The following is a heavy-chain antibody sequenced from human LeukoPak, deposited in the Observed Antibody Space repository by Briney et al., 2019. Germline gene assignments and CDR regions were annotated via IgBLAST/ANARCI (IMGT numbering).Heavy chain of an antibody. D-gene: IGHD6-13*01. CDR3: ARVPISIAAAGYYFDY. J-gene: IGHJ4*02. CDR2: IYYSGST. V-gene: IGHV4-59*01. Sequence: PSETLSLTCTVSGDSISSYYWSWIRQPPGKGLEWIGYIYYSGSTNYNPSLKSRVTISVDTSKNQFSLKLSSVTAADTAVYYCARVPISIAAAGYYFDYWGQGTLVTVSS. CDR1: GDSISSYY.